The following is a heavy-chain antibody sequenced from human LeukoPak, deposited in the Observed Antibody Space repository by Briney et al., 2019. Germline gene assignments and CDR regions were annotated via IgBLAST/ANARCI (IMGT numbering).Heavy chain of an antibody. CDR3: AKIYWVYYYYMDV. CDR1: GGSFSGYY. CDR2: INHSGST. V-gene: IGHV4-34*01. D-gene: IGHD2-8*02. Sequence: SETLSLTCAVYGGSFSGYYWSWIRQPPGKGLEWIGEINHSGSTNYNPSLKSRVTISVDTSKNQSSLKLNSVTAADTAVYYCAKIYWVYYYYMDVWGKGTTVTVSS. J-gene: IGHJ6*03.